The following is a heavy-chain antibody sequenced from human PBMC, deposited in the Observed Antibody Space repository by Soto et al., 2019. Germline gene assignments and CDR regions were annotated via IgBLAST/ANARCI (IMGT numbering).Heavy chain of an antibody. CDR1: GYTLTSHW. J-gene: IGHJ3*02. D-gene: IGHD3-10*01. V-gene: IGHV5-51*01. CDR3: VRPQAKELGTIRGAFDI. CDR2: IYPADSDT. Sequence: VESLKISCNGSGYTLTSHWIAWVRQMPWKGLELMGLIYPADSDTRYSPSFEGQVTISVDKSISTAYLQWSSLRASDTAMYYCVRPQAKELGTIRGAFDIWGQGTKVTVSS.